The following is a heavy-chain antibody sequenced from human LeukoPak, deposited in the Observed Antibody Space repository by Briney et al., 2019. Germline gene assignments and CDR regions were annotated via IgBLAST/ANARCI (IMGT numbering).Heavy chain of an antibody. CDR1: VYTFTSYW. CDR2: IYPSNSDT. J-gene: IGHJ4*02. Sequence: ESLKIPCMGSVYTFTSYWIGWVRHIPPKGLEWMGFIYPSNSDTRYSPSFQGQVTISADKPISTDYLQWSSLKASDTAMYYCARPTQAGYSSSWYPFTTWGQGTLVTVSS. CDR3: ARPTQAGYSSSWYPFTT. D-gene: IGHD6-13*01. V-gene: IGHV5-51*04.